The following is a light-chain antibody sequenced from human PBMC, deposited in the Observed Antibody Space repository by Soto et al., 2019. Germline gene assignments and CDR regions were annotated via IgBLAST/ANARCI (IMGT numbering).Light chain of an antibody. J-gene: IGKJ3*01. Sequence: EIVLTQSPGTLSLSPGERATLSCRASQSINNRYLAWYQQKPGQAPRLLIYAASSRATGTPDRFSGSGSGTDFTLTITRLEPADFAAYYCQQLASSPGSTFGPGTKVDIK. V-gene: IGKV3-20*01. CDR2: AAS. CDR1: QSINNRY. CDR3: QQLASSPGST.